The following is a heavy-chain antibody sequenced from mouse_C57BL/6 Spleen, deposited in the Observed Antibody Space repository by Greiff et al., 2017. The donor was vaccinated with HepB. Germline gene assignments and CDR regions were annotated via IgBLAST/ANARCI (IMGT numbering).Heavy chain of an antibody. CDR1: GYSITSGYY. CDR3: ARGKSLGYFDV. D-gene: IGHD2-1*01. Sequence: EVKLEESGPGLVKPSQSLSLTCSVTGYSITSGYYWNWIRQFPGNKLEWMGYISYDGSNNYNPSLKNRISITRDTSKNQFFLKLNSVTTEDTATYYCARGKSLGYFDVWGTGTTVTVSS. V-gene: IGHV3-6*01. CDR2: ISYDGSN. J-gene: IGHJ1*03.